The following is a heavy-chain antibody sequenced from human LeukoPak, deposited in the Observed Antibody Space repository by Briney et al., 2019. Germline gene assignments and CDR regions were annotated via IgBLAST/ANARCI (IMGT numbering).Heavy chain of an antibody. D-gene: IGHD2-2*03. Sequence: GGSLRLSCVASGFTFSSYAMGWVRQAPGKGLEWVSAISRGGIDTYYADSVKGRFTISRDNSKNTLYLQMNSLRGEDTAVYYCARNGLSSGAFDIWGPGTMVTVSS. CDR2: ISRGGIDT. CDR1: GFTFSSYA. V-gene: IGHV3-23*01. CDR3: ARNGLSSGAFDI. J-gene: IGHJ3*02.